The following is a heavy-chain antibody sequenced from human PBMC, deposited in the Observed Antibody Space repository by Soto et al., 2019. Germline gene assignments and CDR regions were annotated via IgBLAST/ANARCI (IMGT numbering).Heavy chain of an antibody. V-gene: IGHV1-69*12. CDR1: GGTFSSYA. J-gene: IGHJ4*02. Sequence: QVQLVQSGAEVRQPASSVKVSCKTSGGTFSSYAISWVRQAPGQGLEWMGGIVPIVDTSTYAQKFQGRVTITADESTSTAYMELSSVRSDDTALYYCVRVVAIPGYADYWGQGTLVTVSS. CDR2: IVPIVDTS. CDR3: VRVVAIPGYADY. D-gene: IGHD5-12*01.